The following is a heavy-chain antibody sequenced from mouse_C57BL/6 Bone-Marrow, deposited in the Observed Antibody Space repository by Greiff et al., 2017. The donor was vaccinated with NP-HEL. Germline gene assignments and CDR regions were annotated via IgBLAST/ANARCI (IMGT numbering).Heavy chain of an antibody. CDR2: LYPGSGST. Sequence: QVQLQQPGAELVKPGASVKMSCKASGYTFTSYWITWVKQRPGQGLEWIGDLYPGSGSTKYNEKFKSKATLTVDTPSSTAYMQLSSLTSEDSAVYYCARESLLRAWFAYWGQGTLVTVSA. D-gene: IGHD2-12*01. CDR1: GYTFTSYW. CDR3: ARESLLRAWFAY. V-gene: IGHV1-55*01. J-gene: IGHJ3*01.